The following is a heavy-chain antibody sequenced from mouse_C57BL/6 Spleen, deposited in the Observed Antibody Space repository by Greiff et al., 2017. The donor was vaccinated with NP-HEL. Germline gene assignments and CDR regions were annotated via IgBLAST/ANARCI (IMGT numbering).Heavy chain of an antibody. CDR2: INPSSGYT. Sequence: VQLQQSGAELARPGASVKMSCKASGYTFTSYTMHWVKQRPGQGLEWIGYINPSSGYTKYNQKFKDKATLTADKSSSTAYMQLSSLTSEDSAVYYCARGDYSNSWYFDVWGTGTTVTVSS. V-gene: IGHV1-4*01. J-gene: IGHJ1*03. CDR1: GYTFTSYT. D-gene: IGHD2-5*01. CDR3: ARGDYSNSWYFDV.